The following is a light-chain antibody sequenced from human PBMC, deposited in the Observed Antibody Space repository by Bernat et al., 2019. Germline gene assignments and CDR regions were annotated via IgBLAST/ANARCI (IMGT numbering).Light chain of an antibody. V-gene: IGLV2-23*02. J-gene: IGLJ1*01. CDR1: SSDVGSYNL. CDR3: CSYAGSSSYG. Sequence: QSALTQPASVSGSPGQSITLSCTGTSSDVGSYNLVSWYQQHPGKAPKLMIYEVSKRPSGVSNRFSGSKSGNTASLTISGLQADDGADYYCCSYAGSSSYGFGTGTKVTVL. CDR2: EVS.